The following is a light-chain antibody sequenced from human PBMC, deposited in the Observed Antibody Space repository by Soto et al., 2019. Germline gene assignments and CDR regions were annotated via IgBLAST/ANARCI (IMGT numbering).Light chain of an antibody. CDR2: GTS. CDR3: QQFGNSPIT. CDR1: QSLNRD. V-gene: IGKV3-20*01. Sequence: IVMTQSTATLSMYPGERATLSCRASQSLNRDLAWYQQKHGQPPRLLIYGTSSRATGIPDRFSGSASGTDGTITISRLETEDGPVYYGQQFGNSPITFGQGTRLEIK. J-gene: IGKJ5*01.